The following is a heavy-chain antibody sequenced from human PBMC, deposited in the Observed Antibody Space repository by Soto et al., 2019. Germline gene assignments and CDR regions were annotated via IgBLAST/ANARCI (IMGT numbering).Heavy chain of an antibody. D-gene: IGHD3-16*01. CDR3: AITFGGVGFDY. V-gene: IGHV3-23*01. CDR1: GFAFSIYA. J-gene: IGHJ4*02. CDR2: VSGSGGST. Sequence: EVQLLESGGGLVQPGGSLRLSCAASGFAFSIYAMSWVRQAPGKGLEWVASVSGSGGSTYSADSVKGRFTISRDNSKNTLYLQMNSLRAEDTAVYYCAITFGGVGFDYWGQGTLVTVSS.